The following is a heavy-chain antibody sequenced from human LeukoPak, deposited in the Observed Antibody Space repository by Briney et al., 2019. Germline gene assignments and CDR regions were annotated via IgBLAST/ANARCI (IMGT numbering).Heavy chain of an antibody. D-gene: IGHD3-10*01. Sequence: GESLQISCKGSGYGFTSYWIGWVRQMPGKGLEWMGIIYPGDSDTRYSPSFQGQVTISADESISTAYLQWSSLKASGTAMYYCARLFDSGSYSYWGQGTLVTVSS. CDR1: GYGFTSYW. V-gene: IGHV5-51*01. J-gene: IGHJ4*02. CDR2: IYPGDSDT. CDR3: ARLFDSGSYSY.